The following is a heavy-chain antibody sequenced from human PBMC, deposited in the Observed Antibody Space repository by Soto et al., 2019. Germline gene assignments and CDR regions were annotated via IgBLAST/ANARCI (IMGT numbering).Heavy chain of an antibody. V-gene: IGHV1-69*13. CDR1: GGTFSSHA. CDR2: IIPIFGTA. CDR3: AGIVVVVAATNNYYYYGMDV. J-gene: IGHJ6*02. D-gene: IGHD2-15*01. Sequence: SVKVSCKASGGTFSSHAISWVRQAPGQGLEWMGGIIPIFGTANYAQKFQGRVTITADESTSTAYMELSSLRSEDTAVYYCAGIVVVVAATNNYYYYGMDVWGQGTTVTVSS.